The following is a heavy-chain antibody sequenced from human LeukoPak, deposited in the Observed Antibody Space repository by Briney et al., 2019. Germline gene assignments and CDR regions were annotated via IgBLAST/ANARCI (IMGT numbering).Heavy chain of an antibody. CDR1: GYSFTSYW. J-gene: IGHJ4*02. V-gene: IGHV5-51*01. D-gene: IGHD3-10*01. CDR2: IYPGDSDT. Sequence: LGESLKISCKGSGYSFTSYWIGWVRQMPGKGLEWMGIIYPGDSDTRYSPSFQGQVTISVDKSISTAYLQWSSLKASDTAIYYCALHPAQGSGSLDFWGQGTLVTVSS. CDR3: ALHPAQGSGSLDF.